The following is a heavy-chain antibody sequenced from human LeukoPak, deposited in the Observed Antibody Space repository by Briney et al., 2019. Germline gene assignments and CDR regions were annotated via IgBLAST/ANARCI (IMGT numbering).Heavy chain of an antibody. D-gene: IGHD3-22*01. V-gene: IGHV1-69*06. CDR3: GREGYYYDSSGRMRALDAFDI. CDR1: GGTFSSYA. CDR2: IIPIFGTA. J-gene: IGHJ3*02. Sequence: ASEKVSCKASGGTFSSYAISWVGQAPGQGLEWMGGIIPIFGTANYAQKFQGRVTITADKSTSTAYMELSSLRSEDTAVYYCGREGYYYDSSGRMRALDAFDIWGQGTMVTVSS.